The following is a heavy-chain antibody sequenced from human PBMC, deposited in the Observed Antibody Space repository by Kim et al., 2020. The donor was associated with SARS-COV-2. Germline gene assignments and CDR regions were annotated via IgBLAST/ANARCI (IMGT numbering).Heavy chain of an antibody. D-gene: IGHD6-19*01. CDR2: ISSSSSYI. CDR1: GFTFSSYS. V-gene: IGHV3-21*01. Sequence: GGSLRLSCAASGFTFSSYSMNWVRQAPGKGLEWVSSISSSSSYIYYADSVKGRFTISRDNAKNSLYLQMNSLRAEDTAVYYCARAEYSSGFFDYWGQGTLVTVSS. CDR3: ARAEYSSGFFDY. J-gene: IGHJ4*02.